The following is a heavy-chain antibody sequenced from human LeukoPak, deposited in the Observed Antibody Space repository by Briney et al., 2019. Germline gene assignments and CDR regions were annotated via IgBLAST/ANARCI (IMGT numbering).Heavy chain of an antibody. CDR1: GFTFSRNW. Sequence: GGSLRLFCAASGFTFSRNWMSWVRQAPGKGLEWVANIKQDGSEKYYVDSVKGRFTISRDNAKNSLYLQMNSLRAEDTAVYYCARDIVVVVAAAYFDYWGQRTLVTVSS. V-gene: IGHV3-7*01. D-gene: IGHD2-15*01. CDR2: IKQDGSEK. CDR3: ARDIVVVVAAAYFDY. J-gene: IGHJ4*02.